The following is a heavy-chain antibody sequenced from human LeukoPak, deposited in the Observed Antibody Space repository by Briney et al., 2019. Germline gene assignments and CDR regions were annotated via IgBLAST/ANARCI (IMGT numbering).Heavy chain of an antibody. D-gene: IGHD5-24*01. CDR1: GFTFSSYA. Sequence: GGSLRLSCAASGFTFSSYAMSWVRQAPGKGLEWVSAISGSGGSTYYADSVKGRFTISRDNSKNTLYLQMNSLRAEDTAVYYCARDNSVRDEAWWFNPWAREPWSPSPQ. V-gene: IGHV3-23*01. CDR2: ISGSGGST. CDR3: ARDNSVRDEAWWFNP. J-gene: IGHJ5*02.